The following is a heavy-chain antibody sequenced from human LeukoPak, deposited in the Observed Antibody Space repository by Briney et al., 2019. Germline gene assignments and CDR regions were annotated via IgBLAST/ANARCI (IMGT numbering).Heavy chain of an antibody. J-gene: IGHJ4*02. CDR3: ARVILDYFDRSVHTFDH. CDR1: GDSLSSGDYF. D-gene: IGHD3-22*01. V-gene: IGHV4-30-4*01. Sequence: SQTLSLTRTVSGDSLSSGDYFWSWIRQPPGRGLEWLGYIYYTGSTYYNPSLKSRVTISVHTSKNQFSLRLSSVTAADTAVYYCARVILDYFDRSVHTFDHWGQGTLVTVSS. CDR2: IYYTGST.